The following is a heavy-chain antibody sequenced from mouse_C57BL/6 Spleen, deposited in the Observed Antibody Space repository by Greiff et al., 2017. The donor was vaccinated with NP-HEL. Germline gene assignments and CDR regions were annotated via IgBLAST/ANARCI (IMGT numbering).Heavy chain of an antibody. CDR3: ARLGTTGMDY. V-gene: IGHV1-61*01. CDR2: IYPSDSET. J-gene: IGHJ4*01. Sequence: VQLQQPGAELVRPGSSVKLSCKASGYTFTSYWMDWVKQRPGQGLEWIGNIYPSDSETHYNQKFKDKATLTVDKSSSTAYMQLSSLTSEDSAVYYCARLGTTGMDYWGQGTSVTVSS. D-gene: IGHD1-1*01. CDR1: GYTFTSYW.